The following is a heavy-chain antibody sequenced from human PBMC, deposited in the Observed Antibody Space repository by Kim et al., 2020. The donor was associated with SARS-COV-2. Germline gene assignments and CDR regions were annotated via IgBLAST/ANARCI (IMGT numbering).Heavy chain of an antibody. V-gene: IGHV1-18*01. J-gene: IGHJ6*02. CDR1: GYTFTKYG. D-gene: IGHD4-17*01. CDR2: ISSYNGNT. Sequence: ASVKVSCKASGYTFTKYGITWVRRAPGQGLEWMGWISSYNGNTNYAQKFEGRVTMTRDTSTSTAYMEMRNLRSDDTAVYYCAVPTTARIDYXLNVWGQGTXVXVSS. CDR3: AVPTTARIDYXLNV.